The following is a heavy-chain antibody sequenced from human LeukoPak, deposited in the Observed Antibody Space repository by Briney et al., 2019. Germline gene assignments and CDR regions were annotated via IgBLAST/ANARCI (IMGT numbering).Heavy chain of an antibody. CDR1: GYPFTSYW. Sequence: GEPLKISCKASGYPFTSYWFAWVRQMPGKGLEWMGMFYPGDSDTRYSPSFQGQVTISADKSISSAYLQWSSLKASDTATYYCARLDFGDSGSEYFDYWGQGTLVTVSS. J-gene: IGHJ4*02. CDR2: FYPGDSDT. CDR3: ARLDFGDSGSEYFDY. V-gene: IGHV5-51*01. D-gene: IGHD4-17*01.